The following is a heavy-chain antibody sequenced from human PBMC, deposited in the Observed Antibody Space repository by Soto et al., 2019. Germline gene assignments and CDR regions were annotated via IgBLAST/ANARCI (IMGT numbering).Heavy chain of an antibody. CDR3: ARDLLRETTSDY. Sequence: QVQLVESGGGVVQPGRSLRLSCAASGFTFSSYGMHWVRQAPGKGLEWVAVIWYDGSNKYYADSVKGRFTISRDNSKNTLYLQMNSLRAEDTAVYYCARDLLRETTSDYWGKGTLVTVSS. V-gene: IGHV3-33*01. J-gene: IGHJ4*02. CDR1: GFTFSSYG. CDR2: IWYDGSNK. D-gene: IGHD4-4*01.